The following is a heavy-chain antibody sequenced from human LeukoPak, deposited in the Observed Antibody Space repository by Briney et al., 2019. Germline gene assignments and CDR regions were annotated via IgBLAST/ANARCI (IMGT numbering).Heavy chain of an antibody. Sequence: ASVRVSCKASGYTFTGYYIHWIRQAPGQGLEWVGWINPSSGGTNYTQKFEGRVTMSRDTSLTTAYMELRSLRSDDTAVYYCGRLQFSANSARDYWGQGTLVTVSS. CDR3: GRLQFSANSARDY. CDR2: INPSSGGT. D-gene: IGHD5-24*01. J-gene: IGHJ4*02. V-gene: IGHV1-2*02. CDR1: GYTFTGYY.